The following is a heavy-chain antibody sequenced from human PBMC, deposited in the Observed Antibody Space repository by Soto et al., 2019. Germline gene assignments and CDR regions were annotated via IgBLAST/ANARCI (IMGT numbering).Heavy chain of an antibody. J-gene: IGHJ6*02. V-gene: IGHV3-23*01. CDR1: GFTFSSYA. CDR2: ISGSGGST. CDR3: ANGILVPAAYYYYYGMDV. Sequence: GGSLRLSCAASGFTFSSYAMSWVRQAPGRGLEWVSAISGSGGSTYYADSVKGRFTISRDNSKNTLYLQMNSLRAEDTAVYYCANGILVPAAYYYYYGMDVWGQGTTVTVSS. D-gene: IGHD2-2*01.